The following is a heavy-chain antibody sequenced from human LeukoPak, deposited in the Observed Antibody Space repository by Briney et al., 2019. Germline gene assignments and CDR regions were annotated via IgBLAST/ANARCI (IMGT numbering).Heavy chain of an antibody. CDR1: GDSVSSDRAA. Sequence: SQTLSLTCAISGDSVSSDRAAWNWIRQPPSRGLEWLGRTYYRSEWNNDYAVSVKSRITINPDTSKNQFSLHLNSVTLEDTAVYYCAGDVGYCSGGNCYISGMDVWGQGTTVTVSS. J-gene: IGHJ6*02. D-gene: IGHD2-15*01. CDR2: TYYRSEWNN. V-gene: IGHV6-1*01. CDR3: AGDVGYCSGGNCYISGMDV.